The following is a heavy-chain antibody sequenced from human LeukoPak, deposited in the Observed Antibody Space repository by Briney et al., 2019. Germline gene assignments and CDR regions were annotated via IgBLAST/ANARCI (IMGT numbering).Heavy chain of an antibody. CDR3: ATGGTRTRSAAFDI. V-gene: IGHV1-46*01. J-gene: IGHJ3*02. D-gene: IGHD3-16*01. CDR1: GYTFTKYH. CDR2: INPSGGST. Sequence: SVHVSCKASGYTFTKYHMHWVRQAPGRGLAWVGVINPSGGSTSYAHKFQGRVTMTRDTSTTTVYMELSSLRSEDTAVYYCATGGTRTRSAAFDIWGQGTMVTVSS.